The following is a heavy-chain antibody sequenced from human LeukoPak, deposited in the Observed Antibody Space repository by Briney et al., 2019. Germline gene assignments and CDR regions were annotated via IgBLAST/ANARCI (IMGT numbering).Heavy chain of an antibody. D-gene: IGHD1-14*01. V-gene: IGHV3-74*01. CDR3: ANLLVDPYFDY. J-gene: IGHJ4*02. Sequence: GGSLRLSCAVSGLSFSNYWMHWVRQAPGKGLVWVARTNLHGTAVDYADSVKGRFTISRDNAKNTLFLQMNSLRAEDTAVYYCANLLVDPYFDYWGQGTLVTVSS. CDR1: GLSFSNYW. CDR2: TNLHGTAV.